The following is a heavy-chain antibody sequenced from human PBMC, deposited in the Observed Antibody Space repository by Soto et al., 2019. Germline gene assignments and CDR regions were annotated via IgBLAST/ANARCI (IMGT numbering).Heavy chain of an antibody. D-gene: IGHD2-2*01. CDR3: GRVMIGTSRHTDSDY. CDR1: GGSFSGYY. Sequence: PSETLSLTCAVYGGSFSGYYWSWIRQPPGKGLEWIGEINHSGSSNYNPSLKSRVTISVDTSKNQCSLKVASVTAADTAIYYCGRVMIGTSRHTDSDYWGQGTLVTVSS. CDR2: INHSGSS. J-gene: IGHJ4*02. V-gene: IGHV4-34*01.